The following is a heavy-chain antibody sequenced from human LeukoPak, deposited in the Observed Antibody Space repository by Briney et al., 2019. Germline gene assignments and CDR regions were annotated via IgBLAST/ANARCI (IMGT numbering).Heavy chain of an antibody. J-gene: IGHJ4*02. CDR3: AGAIGYFDF. D-gene: IGHD2-21*01. V-gene: IGHV3-21*04. CDR2: ISSSSSYI. CDR1: GFTFSTYS. Sequence: GGSLRLSCAASGFTFSTYSMNWVRQAPGKGPEWVSLISSSSSYIYYADSVKGRFTISRDNAKNTLSLQMNSLRAEDTAVYYCAGAIGYFDFWGQGTLVTVSS.